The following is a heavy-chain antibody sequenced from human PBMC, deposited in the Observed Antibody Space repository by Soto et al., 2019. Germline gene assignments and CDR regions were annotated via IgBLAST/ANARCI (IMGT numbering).Heavy chain of an antibody. CDR1: GGSISSSSYY. Sequence: QLQLQESGPGLVKPSETLSLTCTVSGGSISSSSYYWGWIRQPPGKGLEWIGSIYYSGSTYYNPSLKSRVTISVDTSKNQFSLKLSSVTAADTAVYYCATNYYRPAPTLDIWGQGTMVTVSS. CDR3: ATNYYRPAPTLDI. V-gene: IGHV4-39*01. J-gene: IGHJ3*02. CDR2: IYYSGST. D-gene: IGHD3-22*01.